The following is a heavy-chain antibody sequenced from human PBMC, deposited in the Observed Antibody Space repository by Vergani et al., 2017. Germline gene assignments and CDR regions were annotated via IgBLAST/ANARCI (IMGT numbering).Heavy chain of an antibody. D-gene: IGHD6-13*01. Sequence: QVQLVQSGAEVKKPGASVKVSCKVSGYTLTELSMHWVRQAPGKGLEWMGGFDPEDGETIYAQKFQGRVTMTEDTSTDTAYMELSSLRSEDTAVYYCARVGIAAAGTPHFEYYYYGMDVWGQGTTVTVSS. CDR1: GYTLTELS. CDR2: FDPEDGET. V-gene: IGHV1-24*01. J-gene: IGHJ6*02. CDR3: ARVGIAAAGTPHFEYYYYGMDV.